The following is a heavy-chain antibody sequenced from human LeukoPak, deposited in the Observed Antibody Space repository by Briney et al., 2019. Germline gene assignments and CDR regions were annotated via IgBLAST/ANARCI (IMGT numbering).Heavy chain of an antibody. V-gene: IGHV3-21*01. CDR1: GFALKSYS. D-gene: IGHD2-8*02. CDR3: ARVAVSGPTGWFDS. Sequence: GGSLRLSCAGSGFALKSYSLTWVRQAPGKGLEWVSSISSTGAYIHYADSVKGRFTISRDNVDNVVYLEMNSLGAEDTATYYCARVAVSGPTGWFDSWGQGTLVTVSS. J-gene: IGHJ5*01. CDR2: ISSTGAYI.